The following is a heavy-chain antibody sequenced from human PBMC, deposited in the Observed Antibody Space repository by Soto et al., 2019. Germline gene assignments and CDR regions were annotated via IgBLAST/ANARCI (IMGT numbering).Heavy chain of an antibody. CDR2: IYYSGST. Sequence: SETLSLTCTVSGGSISSVDYYWRWIRQPPGKGLEWIGYIYYSGSTYYNPSLKSRVTISVDTSKNQFSLKLSSVTAADTAVYYCARVSRYYDSSVDYWGQGTLVTVSS. CDR3: ARVSRYYDSSVDY. V-gene: IGHV4-30-4*01. D-gene: IGHD3-22*01. J-gene: IGHJ4*02. CDR1: GGSISSVDYY.